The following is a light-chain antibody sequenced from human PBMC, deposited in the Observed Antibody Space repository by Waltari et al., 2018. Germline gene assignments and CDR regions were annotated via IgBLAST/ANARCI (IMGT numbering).Light chain of an antibody. CDR3: QAWDSGAAVV. J-gene: IGLJ1*01. V-gene: IGLV3-1*01. Sequence: SYDLTQSPSVSVSPGQTASITCSGNELEKKYVCWYQQKPGQSPVLVIYQDVRRLSEIPGRFSGSNAGSTGTLTISGTQPMDEADYYCQAWDSGAAVVFGDGTKVTVL. CDR2: QDV. CDR1: ELEKKY.